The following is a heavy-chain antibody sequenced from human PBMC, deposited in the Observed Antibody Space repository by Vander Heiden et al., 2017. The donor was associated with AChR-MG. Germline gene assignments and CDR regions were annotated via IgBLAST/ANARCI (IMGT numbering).Heavy chain of an antibody. CDR3: ARGTDYDILTGYYNFDY. CDR2: MNPNSGNT. V-gene: IGHV1-8*01. D-gene: IGHD3-9*01. J-gene: IGHJ4*02. CDR1: GYTFTSYD. Sequence: QVQLVQSGAEVKKPGASVKVSCKASGYTFTSYDINWVRQATGQGLEWMGWMNPNSGNTGYAQKFQGRVTMTRNTSISTAYMELSSLRSEDTAVYYCARGTDYDILTGYYNFDYWGQGTLTTVSS.